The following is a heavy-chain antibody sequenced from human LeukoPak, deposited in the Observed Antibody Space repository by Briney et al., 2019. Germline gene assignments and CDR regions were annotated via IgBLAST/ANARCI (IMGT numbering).Heavy chain of an antibody. Sequence: GGSLRLSCAASGYTFSSYSINCVRQAPGKGLEWVSSISVGSNYIYYADSVRGRFSISRDAARNSLYLQMDSLRGDDTAVYYCARLRRNSDRSGYYYYYDYWGQGTLVTVSS. CDR1: GYTFSSYS. D-gene: IGHD3-22*01. V-gene: IGHV3-21*01. CDR2: ISVGSNYI. J-gene: IGHJ4*02. CDR3: ARLRRNSDRSGYYYYYDY.